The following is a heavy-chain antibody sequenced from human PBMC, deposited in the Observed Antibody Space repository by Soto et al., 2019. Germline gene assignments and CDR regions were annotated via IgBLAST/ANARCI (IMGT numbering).Heavy chain of an antibody. CDR2: INTYNGNT. V-gene: IGHV1-18*01. CDR3: AMVDVYVTPSPQDV. Sequence: QVQLVQSGAEVKNPGASVKVSCKASGYTFTRYGIGWARQAPGQGLEWMGWINTYNGNTNYAQKFQGRVTLTTDTSTSTAYMELRSLRSNDTAIYYCAMVDVYVTPSPQDVWGQGTTVIVSS. J-gene: IGHJ6*02. CDR1: GYTFTRYG. D-gene: IGHD3-16*01.